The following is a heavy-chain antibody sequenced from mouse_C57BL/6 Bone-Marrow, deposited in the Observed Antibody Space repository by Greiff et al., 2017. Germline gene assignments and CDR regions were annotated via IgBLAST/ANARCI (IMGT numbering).Heavy chain of an antibody. CDR1: GFNIKDDY. V-gene: IGHV14-4*01. Sequence: EVQLQQSGAELVRPGASVKLSCTASGFNIKDDYMHWVKQRPEQGLEWIGWIDPENGDTEYASKFQGKATITAGTSSNTAYLQLSSLTSEDTAVYYCTTSPDGYYFLFAYWGQGTLVTVSA. J-gene: IGHJ3*01. CDR2: IDPENGDT. CDR3: TTSPDGYYFLFAY. D-gene: IGHD2-3*01.